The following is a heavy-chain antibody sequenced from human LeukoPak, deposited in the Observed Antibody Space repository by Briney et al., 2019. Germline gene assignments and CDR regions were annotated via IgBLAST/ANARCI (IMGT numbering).Heavy chain of an antibody. CDR2: IYYSGST. CDR3: ASLYGYHRGIHFDY. J-gene: IGHJ4*02. V-gene: IGHV4-30-4*08. CDR1: GGSISSGDYY. D-gene: IGHD6-25*01. Sequence: SETLSLTCTVSGGSISSGDYYWSWIRQPPGKGLEWIGYIYYSGSTYYNPSLKSRVTISVDTSKNQFSLKLSSVTAADTAVYYCASLYGYHRGIHFDYWGQGTLVTVSS.